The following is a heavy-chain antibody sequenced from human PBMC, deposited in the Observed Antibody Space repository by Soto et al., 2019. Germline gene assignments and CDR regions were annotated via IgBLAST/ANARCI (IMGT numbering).Heavy chain of an antibody. CDR1: GGSLTSGGYY. D-gene: IGHD3-10*01. V-gene: IGHV4-31*03. CDR3: LRGARRGPGVPTCFHI. CDR2: IHYNGDT. Sequence: SETLSLTCSVSGGSLTSGGYYWSWVRQHPGKDLQWVGSIHYNGDTYYNPSLRSRTFISLDTSENRFSLMLSSVTSADTAVYFCLRGARRGPGVPTCFHIWGPGTLFTVSS. J-gene: IGHJ4*02.